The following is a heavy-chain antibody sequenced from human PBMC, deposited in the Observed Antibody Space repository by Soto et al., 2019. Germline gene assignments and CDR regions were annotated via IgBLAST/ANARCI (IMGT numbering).Heavy chain of an antibody. CDR2: IYYSGNT. D-gene: IGHD5-18*01. V-gene: IGHV4-61*08. Sequence: PSETLSLTCAVSGGSVSSGDYYWSWLRQPPGKGLEWIGYIYYSGNTNYNPSLKSRVIISVDTSKNLFSLKLTSVTAADTAVYYCARIPVDTSMIYWLDSWGQGTLVTVSS. CDR3: ARIPVDTSMIYWLDS. J-gene: IGHJ5*01. CDR1: GGSVSSGDYY.